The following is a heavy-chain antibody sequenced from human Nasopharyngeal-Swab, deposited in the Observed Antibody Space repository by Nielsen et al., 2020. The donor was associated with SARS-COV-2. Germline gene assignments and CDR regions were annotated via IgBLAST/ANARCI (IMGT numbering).Heavy chain of an antibody. J-gene: IGHJ4*02. CDR1: GFTFSSYA. D-gene: IGHD1-14*01. Sequence: AVSLRLSCAASGFTFSSYAMPWIRQAPGQGLEWVSVICYDGSNKNYADSVKGRFTISRDNSKNTMYLQMNSLRAEDTAVYYFARSPGSIFRKWGPVTLVTVSS. V-gene: IGHV3-30*04. CDR3: ARSPGSIFRK. CDR2: ICYDGSNK.